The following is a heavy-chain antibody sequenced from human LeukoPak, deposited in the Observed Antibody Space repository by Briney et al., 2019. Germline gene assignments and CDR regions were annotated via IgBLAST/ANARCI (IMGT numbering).Heavy chain of an antibody. V-gene: IGHV3-23*01. CDR1: GFTFSNYA. CDR2: ISDSAGSA. D-gene: IGHD2-2*02. J-gene: IGHJ6*02. Sequence: GGSLRLSCAASGFTFSNYAMSWVCQAPGKGLEWVSTISDSAGSAYYTDSVKGRFTISRDNAKNTLDLQMNSLRAEDTAVYYCARRSRYCSSTSCYRSVDTAMVNYYYYGMDVWGQGTTVTVSS. CDR3: ARRSRYCSSTSCYRSVDTAMVNYYYYGMDV.